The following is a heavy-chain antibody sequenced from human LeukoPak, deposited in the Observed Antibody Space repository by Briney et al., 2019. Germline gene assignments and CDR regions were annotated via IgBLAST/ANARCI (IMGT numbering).Heavy chain of an antibody. Sequence: GGSLRLSCVVSGFTFSSYEMNWVRQAPGKGLEWVSYISSSGSTIYYADSVKGRFTISRDNAKNSLYLQMNSLRAEDTAVYYCAELGITMIGGVWGKGTTVTVSS. CDR3: AELGITMIGGV. J-gene: IGHJ6*04. CDR2: ISSSGSTI. V-gene: IGHV3-48*03. D-gene: IGHD3-10*02. CDR1: GFTFSSYE.